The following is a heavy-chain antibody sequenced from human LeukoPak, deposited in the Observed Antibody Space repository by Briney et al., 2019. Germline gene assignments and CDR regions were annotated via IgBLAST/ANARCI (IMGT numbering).Heavy chain of an antibody. CDR1: GGSISGYY. D-gene: IGHD5-18*01. J-gene: IGHJ4*02. CDR2: IYYTGST. CDR3: ARGGYTYGHDY. Sequence: TSETLSLTCTVSGGSISGYYWTWIRQPPGKGLEWIGCIYYTGSTNYNPSLKSRVSISVDTSKNQFSLKLISVTAVDTAVYYCARGGYTYGHDYWGQGTLVTVSS. V-gene: IGHV4-59*01.